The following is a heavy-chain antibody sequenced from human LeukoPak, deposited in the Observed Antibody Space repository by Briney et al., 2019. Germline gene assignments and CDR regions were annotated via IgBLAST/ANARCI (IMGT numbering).Heavy chain of an antibody. J-gene: IGHJ5*02. Sequence: GGSLRLSCAASGVTFSSYWMSWVRQAPGKGLEWVSYISSSGSTIYYADSVKGRFTISRDNSKNTLYLQMNSLRAEDTAVYYCLVTTVVTPRFDPWGQGTLVTVSS. CDR1: GVTFSSYW. D-gene: IGHD4-23*01. CDR3: LVTTVVTPRFDP. V-gene: IGHV3-48*01. CDR2: ISSSGSTI.